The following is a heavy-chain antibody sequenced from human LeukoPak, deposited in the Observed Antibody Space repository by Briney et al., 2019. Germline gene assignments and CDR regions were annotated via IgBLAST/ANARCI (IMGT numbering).Heavy chain of an antibody. CDR3: AREWGVGLRLGELSP. J-gene: IGHJ5*02. V-gene: IGHV3-20*04. CDR2: INWNGGST. Sequence: GGSLRLSCAASGFTFDDYGMSWVRQAPGKGLEWVSGINWNGGSTGYADSVKGRFTISRDNAKNSLYLQMNSLRAEDTAVYYCAREWGVGLRLGELSPWGQGTLVTVSS. CDR1: GFTFDDYG. D-gene: IGHD3-16*02.